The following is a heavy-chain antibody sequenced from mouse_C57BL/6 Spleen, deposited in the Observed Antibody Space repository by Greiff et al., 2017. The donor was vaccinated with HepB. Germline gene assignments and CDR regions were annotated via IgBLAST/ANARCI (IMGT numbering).Heavy chain of an antibody. CDR3: ARGGTTRLFAY. CDR2: IDPFDSYT. Sequence: QVQLQQPGAELVKPGASVKLSCKASGYTFTSYWMQWVKQRPGQGLEWIGEIDPFDSYTNYNQKFKGKATLTVDTSSSTAYMQLSSLTSEDSAVYDCARGGTTRLFAYWGQGTLVTVSA. V-gene: IGHV1-50*01. CDR1: GYTFTSYW. D-gene: IGHD1-1*01. J-gene: IGHJ3*01.